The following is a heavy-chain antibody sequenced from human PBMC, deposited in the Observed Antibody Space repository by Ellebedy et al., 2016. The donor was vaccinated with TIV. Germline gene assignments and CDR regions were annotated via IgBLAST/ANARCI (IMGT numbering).Heavy chain of an antibody. CDR1: GFTFRNYA. Sequence: GGSLRLXXAVSGFTFRNYAMSWVRQPPGKGLEWVSAVNGGDTYYADSVKGRFTISRDNSRNSLFLQMDNLRVDDTAIYYCVKEAPRHSYADNWGQGTLVTVSS. CDR3: VKEAPRHSYADN. CDR2: VNGGDT. J-gene: IGHJ4*02. D-gene: IGHD5-18*01. V-gene: IGHV3-23*01.